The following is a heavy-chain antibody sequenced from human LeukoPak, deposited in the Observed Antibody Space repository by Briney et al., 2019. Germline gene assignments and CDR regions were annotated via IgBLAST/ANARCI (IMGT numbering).Heavy chain of an antibody. V-gene: IGHV3-30*18. CDR3: AKDQGSLFDY. CDR2: ISYDGSNK. CDR1: GFTFSSYW. J-gene: IGHJ4*02. Sequence: GGSLRLSCAASGFTFSSYWMSWVRQAPGKGLEWVAVISYDGSNKYYADSVKGRFTISRDNSKNTLYLQMNSLRAEDTAVYYCAKDQGSLFDYWGQGTLVTVSS.